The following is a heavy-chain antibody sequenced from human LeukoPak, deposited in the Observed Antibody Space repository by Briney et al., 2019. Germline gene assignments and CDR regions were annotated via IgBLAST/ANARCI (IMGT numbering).Heavy chain of an antibody. V-gene: IGHV3-7*01. CDR2: VKQDGSEK. Sequence: GGSLRLSCAASGFTFSNYWMHWVRQAPGKGLEWVANVKQDGSEKYYVDSVMGRFTISRDNAKNSLYLQMNSLRAEDTAVYYCARDKAHLAAAGFIDYWGQGTLVTVSS. J-gene: IGHJ4*02. D-gene: IGHD6-13*01. CDR3: ARDKAHLAAAGFIDY. CDR1: GFTFSNYW.